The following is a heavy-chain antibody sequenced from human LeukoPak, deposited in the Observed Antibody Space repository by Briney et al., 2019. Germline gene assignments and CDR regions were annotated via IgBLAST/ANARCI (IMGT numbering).Heavy chain of an antibody. Sequence: SETLPLTCTVSGGSISSYYWSWIRQPPGKGLEWIGYIYYSGSTNYNPSLKSRVTISVDTSKNQFSLKLSSVTAADTAVYYCARLQSPRAYALDVWGQGTTVTVSS. J-gene: IGHJ6*02. CDR3: ARLQSPRAYALDV. CDR1: GGSISSYY. V-gene: IGHV4-59*08. CDR2: IYYSGST. D-gene: IGHD5-24*01.